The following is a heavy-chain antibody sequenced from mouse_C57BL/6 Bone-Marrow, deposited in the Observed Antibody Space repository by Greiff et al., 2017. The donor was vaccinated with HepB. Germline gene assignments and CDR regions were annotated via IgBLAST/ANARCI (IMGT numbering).Heavy chain of an antibody. CDR3: ASTTERDYYAMDY. CDR2: INPSSGYT. D-gene: IGHD1-1*01. Sequence: VHLVESGAELAKPGASVKLSCKASGYTFTSYWMHWVKQRPGQGLEWIGYINPSSGYTKYNQKFKDKATLTADKSSSTAYMQLSSRTYEDSAVYYCASTTERDYYAMDYWGQGTSVTVSS. J-gene: IGHJ4*01. V-gene: IGHV1-7*01. CDR1: GYTFTSYW.